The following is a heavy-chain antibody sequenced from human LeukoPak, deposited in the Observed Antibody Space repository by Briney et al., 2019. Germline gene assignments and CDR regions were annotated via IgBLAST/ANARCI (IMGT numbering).Heavy chain of an antibody. CDR1: GFTFSSNW. CDR2: INTDGTRT. J-gene: IGHJ4*02. CDR3: ARDSSYSNYVDY. Sequence: PGGCLRLSCTTSGFTFSSNWMHWVRQAPGKGLVWVSHINTDGTRTTYAGSVKGRFTISRDNAKNTLYLQMNSLRAEDTAVYYCARDSSYSNYVDYWGQATLVTVSS. V-gene: IGHV3-74*01. D-gene: IGHD4-11*01.